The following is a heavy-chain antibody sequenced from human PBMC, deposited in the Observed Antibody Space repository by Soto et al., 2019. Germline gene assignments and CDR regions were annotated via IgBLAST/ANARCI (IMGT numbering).Heavy chain of an antibody. D-gene: IGHD6-6*01. J-gene: IGHJ4*02. Sequence: QVQLVESGGGVVQPGRSLRLSCAASGFTFSSYGMHWVRQAPGKGLEWVAVIWYDGSNKYYADSVKGRFTISRDNSKNTLYLQMNSLRAEDTAVYYCARARQKQLPFDYWGQGTLVTVSS. CDR2: IWYDGSNK. V-gene: IGHV3-33*01. CDR3: ARARQKQLPFDY. CDR1: GFTFSSYG.